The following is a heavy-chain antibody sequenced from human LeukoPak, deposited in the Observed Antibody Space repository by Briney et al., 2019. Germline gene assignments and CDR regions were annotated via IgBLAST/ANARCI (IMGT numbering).Heavy chain of an antibody. D-gene: IGHD3-10*01. J-gene: IGHJ1*01. CDR1: GFTFSSYA. CDR2: ISGSGGST. Sequence: GSLRLSFAASGFTFSSYAMSWVRQAPGKGLEWVSAISGSGGSTYYADSVKGRFTISRDNSKNTLYLQMNSLRAEDTAVYYCAKSRAKWFGELLPEYFQHWGQGTLVTVSS. CDR3: AKSRAKWFGELLPEYFQH. V-gene: IGHV3-23*01.